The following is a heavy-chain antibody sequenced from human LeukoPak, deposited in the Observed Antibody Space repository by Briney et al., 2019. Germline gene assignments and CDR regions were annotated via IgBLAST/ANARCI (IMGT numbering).Heavy chain of an antibody. D-gene: IGHD3/OR15-3a*01. V-gene: IGHV1-2*02. CDR1: GYTFTDYY. J-gene: IGHJ4*02. CDR3: ARMDLGRNYFDY. Sequence: ASVKVSCKASGYTFTDYYIHWVRQAPGQGLEWMGWINPNSGGTNYAQKFQGRVTMTRDTSISTAYMELSRLRSDDTAVYYCARMDLGRNYFDYWGQGTLVTVSS. CDR2: INPNSGGT.